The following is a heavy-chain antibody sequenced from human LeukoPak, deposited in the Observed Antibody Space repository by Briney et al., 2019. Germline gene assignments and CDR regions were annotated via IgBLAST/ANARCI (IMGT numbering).Heavy chain of an antibody. CDR2: IWYDGSNK. Sequence: GRSLRLSCATSGFTFSRYGMHWVRQAPGKGLEWVAVIWYDGSNKYYEDSVKGRFTISRDNSKDTLYLQLDSLRAEDTAMYYCARDPSVAGMGRGYFDYWGQGILVTVSS. J-gene: IGHJ4*02. V-gene: IGHV3-33*01. CDR1: GFTFSRYG. D-gene: IGHD6-19*01. CDR3: ARDPSVAGMGRGYFDY.